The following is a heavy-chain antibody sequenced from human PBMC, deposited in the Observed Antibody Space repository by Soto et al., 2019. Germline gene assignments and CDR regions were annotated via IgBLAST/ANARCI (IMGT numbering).Heavy chain of an antibody. Sequence: GASVKVSCKASGGIFTRYDIRWVRQAPGQGLEWMGAIIPIFGTANYAQKLQGRVTMTTDTSTSTAYMELRSLRSDDTAVYYCARDQLTDYDFWSGYPTPYYYYYGMDVWGQGATVTVSS. CDR2: IIPIFGTA. CDR3: ARDQLTDYDFWSGYPTPYYYYYGMDV. D-gene: IGHD3-3*01. CDR1: GGIFTRYD. V-gene: IGHV1-69*05. J-gene: IGHJ6*02.